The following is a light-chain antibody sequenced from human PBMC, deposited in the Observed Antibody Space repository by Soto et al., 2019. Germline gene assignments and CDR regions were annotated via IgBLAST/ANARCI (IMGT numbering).Light chain of an antibody. CDR1: QSISSW. CDR2: DAS. Sequence: DIQMTQSPSTLSASVGDRATITCRASQSISSWLAWYQQKPGKAPKLLIYDASSLESGVPSRFSGSGSGTEFTLTISSLQPDDFATYYCQQYNSYSPLTFGQGTKVEIK. J-gene: IGKJ1*01. V-gene: IGKV1-5*01. CDR3: QQYNSYSPLT.